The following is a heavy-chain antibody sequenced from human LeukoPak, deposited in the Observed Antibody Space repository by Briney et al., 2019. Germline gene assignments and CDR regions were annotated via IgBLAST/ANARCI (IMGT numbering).Heavy chain of an antibody. D-gene: IGHD4-23*01. CDR1: GYSISGGYY. V-gene: IGHV4-38-2*01. CDR3: AVYGANTYFFDY. CDR2: IFHSGSI. Sequence: SETLSLTCAVSGYSISGGYYWGWIRQAPGKGLEWIASIFHSGSIYYNPSLKSRVTLSVATSKNQVSLKLSSVTAADTAVYYCAVYGANTYFFDYWGQGTLVTVSS. J-gene: IGHJ4*02.